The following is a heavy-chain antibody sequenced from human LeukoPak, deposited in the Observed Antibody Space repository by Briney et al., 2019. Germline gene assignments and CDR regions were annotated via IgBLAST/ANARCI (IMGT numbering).Heavy chain of an antibody. J-gene: IGHJ4*02. CDR1: RFTVSSNY. Sequence: RTGGSLRLSCAASRFTVSSNYMSWVRQAPGKGLEWVANIKQDGSEKYYVDSVKGRFTISRDNAKNSLYLQMNSLRAEDTAVYYCARVRNTGWAMGYYFDYWGQGTLVTVSS. CDR2: IKQDGSEK. CDR3: ARVRNTGWAMGYYFDY. D-gene: IGHD6-19*01. V-gene: IGHV3-7*04.